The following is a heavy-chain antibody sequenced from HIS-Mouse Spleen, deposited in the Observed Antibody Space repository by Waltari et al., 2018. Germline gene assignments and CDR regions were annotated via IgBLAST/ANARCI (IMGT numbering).Heavy chain of an antibody. CDR3: AKDGFPSIAAAFYYFDY. D-gene: IGHD6-13*01. V-gene: IGHV3-43*01. CDR2: SSLDGAST. Sequence: EVQLVESGGVVVQPGGSLRLSCAASGFTFDDYTMHWVRQAPGKGLEGVSLSSLDGASTYYADSVKGRFTISRDNSKNSLYLQMNSLRTEDTALYYCAKDGFPSIAAAFYYFDYWGQGTLVTVSS. CDR1: GFTFDDYT. J-gene: IGHJ4*02.